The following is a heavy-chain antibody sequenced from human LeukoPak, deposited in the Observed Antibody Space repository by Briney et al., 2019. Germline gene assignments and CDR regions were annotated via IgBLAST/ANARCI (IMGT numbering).Heavy chain of an antibody. J-gene: IGHJ4*02. CDR3: ARSSGTGTFSY. CDR1: GDSISRSTYY. Sequence: PSETLSLTCTVSGDSISRSTYYWAWIRQPPGKGLEWIGSVYYGRSPYFNPSLESRATISVDTSKNHFSLKMSSVAAADTAVYYCARSSGTGTFSYWGQGTLVTVSS. D-gene: IGHD6-25*01. V-gene: IGHV4-39*02. CDR2: VYYGRSP.